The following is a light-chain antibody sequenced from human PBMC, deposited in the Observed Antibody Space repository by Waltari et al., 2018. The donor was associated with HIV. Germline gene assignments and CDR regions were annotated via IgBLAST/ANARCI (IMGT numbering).Light chain of an antibody. CDR2: DVS. CDR1: SSDAGGSNY. CDR3: SSYTISSTLV. J-gene: IGLJ2*01. Sequence: QSALTQPASVSGSPGQSITISCTGTSSDAGGSNYVSWYQQHPGKAPKLMIYDVSNRPSGVSNRFSGSKSGNTASLTISGLQAEDEADYYCSSYTISSTLVFGGGTKLTVL. V-gene: IGLV2-14*01.